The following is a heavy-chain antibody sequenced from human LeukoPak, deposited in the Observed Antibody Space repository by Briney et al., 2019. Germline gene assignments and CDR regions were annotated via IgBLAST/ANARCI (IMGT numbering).Heavy chain of an antibody. Sequence: ASVKVSCKASGYTFTSYGISWVRQAPGQGLEWMGWISAYNGNTNYAQKLQGRVTMTTDTSTSTAYMELRSLRSDDTAVYYCARDDYYDSSGYYYYYYGMDVWGQGTTVTVFS. V-gene: IGHV1-18*01. D-gene: IGHD3-22*01. J-gene: IGHJ6*02. CDR2: ISAYNGNT. CDR3: ARDDYYDSSGYYYYYYGMDV. CDR1: GYTFTSYG.